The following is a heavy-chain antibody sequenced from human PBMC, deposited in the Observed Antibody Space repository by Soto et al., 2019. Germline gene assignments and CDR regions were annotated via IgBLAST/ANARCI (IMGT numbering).Heavy chain of an antibody. V-gene: IGHV1-18*01. CDR2: INTYNGNT. Sequence: QVQLVQSGAEVKNPGASVKVSCKASGYTFTRYGIGWARQAPGQGLEWMGWINTYNGNTNYAQNVQGRATLTTDTSTSTAYMDRRSLRSNDTAIYYCAMVDVYVTPSPQDVWGQGTTVIVSS. CDR1: GYTFTRYG. J-gene: IGHJ6*02. D-gene: IGHD3-16*01. CDR3: AMVDVYVTPSPQDV.